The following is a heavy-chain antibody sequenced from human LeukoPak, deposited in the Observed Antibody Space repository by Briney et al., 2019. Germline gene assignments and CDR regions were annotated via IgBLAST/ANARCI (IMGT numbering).Heavy chain of an antibody. CDR2: ISAYNGNT. CDR1: GYTFTSYG. V-gene: IGHV1-18*01. CDR3: ARDRLSYYGSGSYYNPDAFDI. Sequence: ASVKVSCKASGYTFTSYGISWVRQAPGQGLEWMGWISAYNGNTNYAQKLQGRVTMTTDTSTSTAYMELRGLRSDDTAVYYCARDRLSYYGSGSYYNPDAFDIWGQGTLVTVSS. D-gene: IGHD3-10*01. J-gene: IGHJ3*02.